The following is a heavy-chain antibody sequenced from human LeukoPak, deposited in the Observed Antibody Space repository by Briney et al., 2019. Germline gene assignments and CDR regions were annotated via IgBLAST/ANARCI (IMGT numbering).Heavy chain of an antibody. CDR2: ISSSSSYT. CDR3: ARVLSYDSSGYYYGLDY. Sequence: GGSLRLSCAASGFTFSDYYMSWIRQAPGKGLEWVSYISSSSSYTNYADSVKGRFTISRDNAKNSLYLQMNSLRAEDTAVYYCARVLSYDSSGYYYGLDYWGQGTLFPVSS. J-gene: IGHJ4*02. D-gene: IGHD3-22*01. V-gene: IGHV3-11*06. CDR1: GFTFSDYY.